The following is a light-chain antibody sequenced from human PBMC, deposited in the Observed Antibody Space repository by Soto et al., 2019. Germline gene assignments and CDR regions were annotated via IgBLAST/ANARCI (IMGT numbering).Light chain of an antibody. CDR3: QQRSNWPT. Sequence: EIVMTQSPATLSVSPGETVTLSCRASQSVNSNLAWYQQKPGQAPRLLIYHASTRATGIPARFSGSGSGTEFTLTISSLQSEDFAIYYCQQRSNWPTFGGGTKVDIK. CDR1: QSVNSN. J-gene: IGKJ4*01. CDR2: HAS. V-gene: IGKV3D-15*01.